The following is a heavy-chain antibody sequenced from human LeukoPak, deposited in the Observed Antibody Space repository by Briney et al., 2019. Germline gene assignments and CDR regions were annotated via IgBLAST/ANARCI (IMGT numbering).Heavy chain of an antibody. D-gene: IGHD6-13*01. CDR1: GYTFTSYG. Sequence: ASAKVSCTASGYTFTSYGISWVRQAPGQGLEWMGWISAYNGNTNYAQKLQGRVTMTTDTSTSTAYMELRSLRSDDTAVYYCARDEQQLPLDYWGQGTLVTVSS. V-gene: IGHV1-18*01. CDR2: ISAYNGNT. J-gene: IGHJ4*02. CDR3: ARDEQQLPLDY.